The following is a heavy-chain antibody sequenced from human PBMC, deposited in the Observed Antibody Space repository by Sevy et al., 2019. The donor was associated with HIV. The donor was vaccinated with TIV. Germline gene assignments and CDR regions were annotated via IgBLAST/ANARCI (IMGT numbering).Heavy chain of an antibody. CDR3: AKDVSSKRIPGHVFWRKGGRAEYFQH. V-gene: IGHV3-30*18. D-gene: IGHD3-3*01. J-gene: IGHJ1*01. Sequence: GGSLRLSCAASGFTFSSYGMHWVRLAPVKGLEWVAVISYDGSNKDYADSVKGRFTISRDNSKNTLYLQMNSLRPEDTAVYYCAKDVSSKRIPGHVFWRKGGRAEYFQHWGQGTLVTVSS. CDR1: GFTFSSYG. CDR2: ISYDGSNK.